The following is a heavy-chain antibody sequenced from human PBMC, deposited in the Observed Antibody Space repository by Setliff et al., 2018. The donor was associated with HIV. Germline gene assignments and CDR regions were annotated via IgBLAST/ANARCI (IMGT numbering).Heavy chain of an antibody. CDR2: MNTDGSST. Sequence: LRLSCAASGFTFNNYAMSWARQAPGKGLVWVFGMNTDGSSTNYADSVKGRFTISRDNAKNTLFLQMNSLRAEDTAVYYCVRDPPYYFGSGTFMYDYWGQGTLVTVSS. CDR1: GFTFNNYA. CDR3: VRDPPYYFGSGTFMYDY. J-gene: IGHJ4*02. D-gene: IGHD3-10*01. V-gene: IGHV3-74*01.